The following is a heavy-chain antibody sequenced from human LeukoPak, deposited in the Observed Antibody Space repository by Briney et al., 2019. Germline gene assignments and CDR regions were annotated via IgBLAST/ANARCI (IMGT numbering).Heavy chain of an antibody. V-gene: IGHV1-46*01. CDR3: ARDAPSYSSGAY. D-gene: IGHD6-19*01. Sequence: ASVTVSFTASGYTFTIYYMHWVRQAPGQGLEWMGIINASGGSTSYAQKFQGRVTMTRDTSTSTVYMELSSLRSEDTAVYYCARDAPSYSSGAYWGQGTLVSVSS. CDR2: INASGGST. J-gene: IGHJ4*02. CDR1: GYTFTIYY.